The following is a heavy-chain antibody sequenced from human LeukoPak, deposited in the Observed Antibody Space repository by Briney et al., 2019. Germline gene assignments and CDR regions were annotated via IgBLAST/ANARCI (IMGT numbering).Heavy chain of an antibody. V-gene: IGHV4-59*08. CDR1: GGSITSDY. D-gene: IGHD3-22*01. J-gene: IGHJ4*02. CDR3: ARFYYDSRGYWYYFDY. CDR2: ISYSGST. Sequence: LETLSLTCTVSGGSITSDYWSWIRQPPGKGLEWIGYISYSGSTSYDPSLKSRVTISGDSSKKQFSLKLSSVTAADTAVYYCARFYYDSRGYWYYFDYWGQGTLVTVSS.